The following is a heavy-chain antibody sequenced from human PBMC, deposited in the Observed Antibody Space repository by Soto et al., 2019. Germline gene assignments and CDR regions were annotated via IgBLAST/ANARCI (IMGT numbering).Heavy chain of an antibody. Sequence: QVQLVQSGAEVKKPGASVKVACKASGITYTTYAIHWVRQAPGQGLEWMGWINTGNGNTRYSQRFQGRVTLTTDTSASTAYMDVSSLTSEDTAVYYCARAISGYVSSGQGTLITVSS. CDR1: GITYTTYA. D-gene: IGHD5-12*01. J-gene: IGHJ5*02. CDR3: ARAISGYVS. V-gene: IGHV1-3*04. CDR2: INTGNGNT.